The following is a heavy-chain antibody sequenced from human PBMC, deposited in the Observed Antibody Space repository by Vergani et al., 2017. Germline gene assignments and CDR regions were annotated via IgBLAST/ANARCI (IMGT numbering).Heavy chain of an antibody. CDR1: GFTFSSYA. CDR3: AKGGEGHYYYYMDV. J-gene: IGHJ6*03. Sequence: EVQLVESGGGLVKPGGSLRLSCAASGFTFSSYAMSWVRQAPGKGLEWVSAISGSGCSTYYADSVKGRFIISRDNSKNTLYLQMNSLRAEDTAVYYCAKGGEGHYYYYMDVWGKGTTVTVSS. CDR2: ISGSGCST. V-gene: IGHV3-23*04.